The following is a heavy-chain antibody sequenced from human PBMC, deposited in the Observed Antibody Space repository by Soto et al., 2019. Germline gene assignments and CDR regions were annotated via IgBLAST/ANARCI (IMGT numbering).Heavy chain of an antibody. J-gene: IGHJ4*02. D-gene: IGHD6-19*01. Sequence: EVQLLESGGGLVQPGGSLSLSCAASGVTFSTYAMSWVRQAPGKGLEWVSAISRSGGSTYYADSVKGRFTVSRDNPENMLYLQMNSLRAEDTAVYFCAKGSASTYYFDSWGQGTLVTVSS. CDR3: AKGSASTYYFDS. V-gene: IGHV3-23*01. CDR2: ISRSGGST. CDR1: GVTFSTYA.